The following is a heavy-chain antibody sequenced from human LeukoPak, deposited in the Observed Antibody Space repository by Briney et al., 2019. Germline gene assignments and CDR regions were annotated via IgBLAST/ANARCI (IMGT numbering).Heavy chain of an antibody. Sequence: PGGSLRLSCAASGFTFSSYWMSWVRQAPGKGLEWAANIKKDGSDKYYVDSVKGRFTISRDNAKNSLYLQMNSLRAEDTAVYYCARGSDILTGYLFRFDYWGQGTLVTVSS. V-gene: IGHV3-7*04. CDR3: ARGSDILTGYLFRFDY. CDR1: GFTFSSYW. CDR2: IKKDGSDK. J-gene: IGHJ4*02. D-gene: IGHD3-9*01.